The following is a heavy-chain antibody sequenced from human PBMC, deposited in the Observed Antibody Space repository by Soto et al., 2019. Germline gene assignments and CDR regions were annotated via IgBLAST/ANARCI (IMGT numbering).Heavy chain of an antibody. D-gene: IGHD3-3*02. CDR1: GYTFTGYS. J-gene: IGHJ6*02. CDR2: INPNSGGT. CDR3: ARDLNPRLAGTYYYGMDV. V-gene: IGHV1-2*04. Sequence: SVKDSCKASGYTFTGYSMTWGRQAPVQGLEWMGWINPNSGGTNYAQKFQGWVTMTRDTSISTAYMELSRLRSDDTAVYYCARDLNPRLAGTYYYGMDVWGQGTTVTVSS.